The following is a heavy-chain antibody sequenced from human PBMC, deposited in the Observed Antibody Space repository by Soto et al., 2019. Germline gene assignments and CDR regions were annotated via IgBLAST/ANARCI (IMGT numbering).Heavy chain of an antibody. Sequence: SETLSLTCTLSGGAISTYYWSWIRQPPGKGLEWIGYIYYSGNTNSNPSLKSRITMSVDTSKNQFSLKLTSVTAADTAVYYCARVYGSGSLTNWFDPWGRGTLVTVSS. D-gene: IGHD3-10*01. V-gene: IGHV4-59*01. CDR1: GGAISTYY. CDR3: ARVYGSGSLTNWFDP. CDR2: IYYSGNT. J-gene: IGHJ5*02.